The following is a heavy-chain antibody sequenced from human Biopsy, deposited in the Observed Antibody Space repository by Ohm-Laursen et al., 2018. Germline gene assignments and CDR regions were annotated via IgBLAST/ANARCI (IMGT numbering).Heavy chain of an antibody. CDR1: GFSFSDNY. Sequence: SLRLSCAASGFSFSDNYMDWVRQAPGKGLEWVGRIRDKANSYTTDYAASVKGRSTISRDDSKNTLYLQMNSLKTEDTAVYYCTTEVGITYYYYYGMDVWGQGTTVTVSS. J-gene: IGHJ6*01. D-gene: IGHD1-14*01. V-gene: IGHV3-72*01. CDR3: TTEVGITYYYYYGMDV. CDR2: IRDKANSYTT.